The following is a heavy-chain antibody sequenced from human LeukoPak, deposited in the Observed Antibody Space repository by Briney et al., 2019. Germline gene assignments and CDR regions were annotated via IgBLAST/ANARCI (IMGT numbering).Heavy chain of an antibody. D-gene: IGHD6-13*01. J-gene: IGHJ5*02. V-gene: IGHV4-4*02. CDR1: GGSISSSNW. CDR3: ARDRISAAGKWVRWFDP. CDR2: IYHSGST. Sequence: PSETLSLTCAVSGGSISSSNWWSWVRQPPGKGLEWIGEIYHSGSTNYNPSLKSRVTISVDKSKNQFSLKLSSVTAADTAVYYCARDRISAAGKWVRWFDPWGQGTLVTVSS.